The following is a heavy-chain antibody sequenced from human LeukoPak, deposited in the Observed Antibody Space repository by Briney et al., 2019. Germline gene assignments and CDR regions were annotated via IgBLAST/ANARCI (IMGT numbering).Heavy chain of an antibody. D-gene: IGHD6-13*01. Sequence: PAGSLRLSCAASTFTFSSYAMIWVRQAPGKGLEWVSGISDRGGSTYYADAVKGRFTISRDNSQNTLSLEMNSLRAEDTAVYYCARTRYSSIGWFDSWGQGTLVSVSS. CDR1: TFTFSSYA. CDR3: ARTRYSSIGWFDS. J-gene: IGHJ5*01. V-gene: IGHV3-23*01. CDR2: ISDRGGST.